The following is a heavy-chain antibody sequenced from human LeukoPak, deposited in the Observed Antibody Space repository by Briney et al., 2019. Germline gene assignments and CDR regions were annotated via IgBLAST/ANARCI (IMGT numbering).Heavy chain of an antibody. CDR3: ARNYYDSSGYYYVGAFDI. J-gene: IGHJ3*02. Sequence: SETLSLTCTVSGGSISSGDYYWSWIRQPPGKGLERIGYIYYSGSTYYNPSLKSRVTISVDTSKNQFSLKLSSVTAADTAVYYCARNYYDSSGYYYVGAFDIWGQGTMVTVSS. CDR2: IYYSGST. CDR1: GGSISSGDYY. D-gene: IGHD3-22*01. V-gene: IGHV4-30-4*08.